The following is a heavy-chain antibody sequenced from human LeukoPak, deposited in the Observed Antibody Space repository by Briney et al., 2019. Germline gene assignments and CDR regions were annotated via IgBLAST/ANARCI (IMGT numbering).Heavy chain of an antibody. V-gene: IGHV3-74*01. CDR2: INGDGSTT. Sequence: PGGSLRLSCTASGFTFSSYWMHWVRQAQGKGLVWVSHINGDGSTTSYADSVKGRFTISRDNAKNTVYLQMNSLRAEDTAVYYCAKGGSSSPRSTFDYWGQGTLLTVSS. J-gene: IGHJ4*02. D-gene: IGHD6-13*01. CDR1: GFTFSSYW. CDR3: AKGGSSSPRSTFDY.